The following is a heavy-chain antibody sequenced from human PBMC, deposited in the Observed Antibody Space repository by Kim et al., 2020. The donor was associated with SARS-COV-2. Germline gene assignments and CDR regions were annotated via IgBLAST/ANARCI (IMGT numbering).Heavy chain of an antibody. J-gene: IGHJ3*01. Sequence: SGPTLVNPTQTLTLTCDFSGFSFTTSGVGVGWIRQPPGKALEWLGVIYWDDDKSYSPSLKSRLTITKDTSKSQVVLTVTNMDPQDTATYYCAHGGATYCGADCLSNGFDVWGQGTVVTVSS. CDR2: IYWDDDK. D-gene: IGHD2-21*02. CDR3: AHGGATYCGADCLSNGFDV. CDR1: GFSFTTSGVG. V-gene: IGHV2-5*02.